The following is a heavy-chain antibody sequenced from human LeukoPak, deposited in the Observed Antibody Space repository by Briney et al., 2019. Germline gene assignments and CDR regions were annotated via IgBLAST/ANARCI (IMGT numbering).Heavy chain of an antibody. V-gene: IGHV3-23*01. D-gene: IGHD2-2*01. J-gene: IGHJ6*03. CDR3: ARVNSVPAAIIHYYYMDV. CDR1: GITLSNYG. Sequence: GGSLRLSCAVSGITLSNYGMSWVRQAPGKGLEWVAGISDSAGRTNYADSVKGRFTISRDNPKNTLYLQMNSLRAEDAAVYYCARVNSVPAAIIHYYYMDVWGKGTTVTVSS. CDR2: ISDSAGRT.